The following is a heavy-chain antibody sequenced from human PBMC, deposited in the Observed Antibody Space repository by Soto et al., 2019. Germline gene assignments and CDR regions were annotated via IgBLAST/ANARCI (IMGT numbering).Heavy chain of an antibody. CDR3: ARRIYSGYDGGASYFDY. D-gene: IGHD5-12*01. CDR2: IYYSGST. Sequence: SETLSLTCTVSGGSISSSSYYWGWIRQPPGKGLEWIGSIYYSGSTYYNPSLKSRVTISVDTSKIQFSLKLSSVTAADTAVYYCARRIYSGYDGGASYFDYWGQGTLVTVSS. V-gene: IGHV4-39*01. J-gene: IGHJ4*02. CDR1: GGSISSSSYY.